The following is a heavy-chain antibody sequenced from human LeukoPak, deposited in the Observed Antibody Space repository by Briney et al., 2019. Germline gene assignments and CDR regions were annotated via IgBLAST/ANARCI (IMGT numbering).Heavy chain of an antibody. CDR2: IIPIFGTA. D-gene: IGHD2-2*01. CDR1: GGTFSSYA. CDR3: VILYFLGCSSTSCSPGDDY. V-gene: IGHV1-69*05. J-gene: IGHJ4*02. Sequence: GASVKVSCKASGGTFSSYAISWVRRAPGQGLEWMGGIIPIFGTANYAQKFQGRVTITTDESMSTAYMELSSLRSEDTAVYYCVILYFLGCSSTSCSPGDDYWGQGTLVTVSS.